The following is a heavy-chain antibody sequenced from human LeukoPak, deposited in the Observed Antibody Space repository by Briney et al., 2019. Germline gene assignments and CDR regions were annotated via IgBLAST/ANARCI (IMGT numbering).Heavy chain of an antibody. D-gene: IGHD6-13*01. CDR3: ARDASSGGPSIAAAFDP. Sequence: PGGSLRLSCAAPGFTFSSYEMTWVRQAPGKGLEGGSYISSSGSTIYYADSVKSRFTISRDNAKNSLYLQMNSLRAEDTAVYYCARDASSGGPSIAAAFDPWGQGTLVTVSS. J-gene: IGHJ5*02. CDR1: GFTFSSYE. CDR2: ISSSGSTI. V-gene: IGHV3-48*03.